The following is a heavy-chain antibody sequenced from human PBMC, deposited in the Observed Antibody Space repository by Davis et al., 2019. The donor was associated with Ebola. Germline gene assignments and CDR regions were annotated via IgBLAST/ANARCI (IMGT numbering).Heavy chain of an antibody. CDR1: GFTFSNAW. Sequence: GGSLRLSCAASGFTFSNAWMNWVRQAPGKGLEWVGRIKSKTDGGTTDYAAPVKGRFTISRDDSKNTLYLQMNSLKTEDTAVYYCTTGGYYDFWSGYYISFADYWGQGTLVTVSS. J-gene: IGHJ4*02. CDR2: IKSKTDGGTT. V-gene: IGHV3-15*07. CDR3: TTGGYYDFWSGYYISFADY. D-gene: IGHD3-3*01.